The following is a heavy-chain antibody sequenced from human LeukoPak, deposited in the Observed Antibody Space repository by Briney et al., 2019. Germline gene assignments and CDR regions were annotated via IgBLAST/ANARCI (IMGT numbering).Heavy chain of an antibody. V-gene: IGHV3-23*01. D-gene: IGHD6-25*01. J-gene: IGHJ4*02. CDR3: AKGHSCGCSSFDY. CDR1: GFTFSSYA. Sequence: GGSLRLSCAASGFTFSSYAMNWVRQAPGKGLEWVSGFSGSGGSTYYADSVKGRFTISRDNSKNTLYLQMNSLRAEDTAVYYCAKGHSCGCSSFDYWGQGTLVTVS. CDR2: FSGSGGST.